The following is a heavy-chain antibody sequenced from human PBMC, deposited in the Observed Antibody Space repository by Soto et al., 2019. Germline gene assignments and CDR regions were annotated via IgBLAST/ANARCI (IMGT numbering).Heavy chain of an antibody. Sequence: EVQLLDSGGGLVQPGGSLRLSCAASGFTFSSYAMSWVRQAPGKGLEPVSVISGGGVSTYYADSVKGRFTISRDKSRDTLYLQMNSRRAEDSAVYYCARGQWLVRGTYWHFDLWGRGTLVTVSS. CDR3: ARGQWLVRGTYWHFDL. D-gene: IGHD6-19*01. J-gene: IGHJ2*01. V-gene: IGHV3-23*01. CDR1: GFTFSSYA. CDR2: ISGGGVST.